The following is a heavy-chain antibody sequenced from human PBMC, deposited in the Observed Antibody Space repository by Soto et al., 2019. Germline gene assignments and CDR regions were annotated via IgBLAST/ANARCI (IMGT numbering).Heavy chain of an antibody. CDR2: ISAYNGNT. J-gene: IGHJ6*02. CDR3: ARDRAVENYYYYGMDV. CDR1: GYTFTSYG. V-gene: IGHV1-18*01. D-gene: IGHD3-10*01. Sequence: ASVKVSCKASGYTFTSYGISWVRQAPGQGLEWMGWISAYNGNTNYAQKLQGRVTMTTDTSTSTAYMELRNLRSDDTAVYYCARDRAVENYYYYGMDVWGQGTTVTVSS.